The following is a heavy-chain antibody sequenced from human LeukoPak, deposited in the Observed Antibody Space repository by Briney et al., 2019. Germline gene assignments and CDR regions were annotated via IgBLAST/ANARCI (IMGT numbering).Heavy chain of an antibody. V-gene: IGHV4-30-2*01. D-gene: IGHD2-2*01. J-gene: IGHJ6*04. CDR3: ARVKAPYCSSTSCPYYYYGMDV. CDR1: GGSISSGGYS. Sequence: PSQTLSLTCAVSGGSISSGGYSWSWIRQPPGKGLEWIGYIYHSGSTYYNPSLKSRVTISVDRSKNQFSLKLSSVTAADTAVYYCARVKAPYCSSTSCPYYYYGMDVWGKGTTVTASS. CDR2: IYHSGST.